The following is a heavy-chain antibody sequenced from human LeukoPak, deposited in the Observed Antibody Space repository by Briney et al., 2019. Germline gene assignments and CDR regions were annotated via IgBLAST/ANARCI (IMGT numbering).Heavy chain of an antibody. Sequence: PGGSLTLSCAASGFTFDSYWMHWVRQAPGTGLVWVSRINIDGSTTTYADSVKGRFTISRDNAKNTLYLQMNSLRAEDTAVYYCARDHIAVAGINWFDPWGQGTLVTVSS. CDR1: GFTFDSYW. V-gene: IGHV3-74*01. D-gene: IGHD6-19*01. CDR2: INIDGSTT. J-gene: IGHJ5*02. CDR3: ARDHIAVAGINWFDP.